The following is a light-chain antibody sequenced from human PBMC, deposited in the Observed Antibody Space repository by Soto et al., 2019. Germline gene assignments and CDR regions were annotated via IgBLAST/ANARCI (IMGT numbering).Light chain of an antibody. V-gene: IGKV1-27*01. CDR1: QDISNF. CDR2: AAS. CDR3: QKYKSAPSLT. J-gene: IGKJ4*01. Sequence: DIQMTQSPSSLSASVGDRVTITYRASQDISNFLAWYQHKPGKVPKLLIYAASTLQSGVPSRFSGSGSGTDFTLTISSLQPEDVATSYCQKYKSAPSLTFGGGTKVEIK.